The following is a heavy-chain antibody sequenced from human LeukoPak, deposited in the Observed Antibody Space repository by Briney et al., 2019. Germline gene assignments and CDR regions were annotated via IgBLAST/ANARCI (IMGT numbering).Heavy chain of an antibody. CDR3: ARSPYYYDSSGYRGHYFDY. D-gene: IGHD3-22*01. Sequence: KPSETLSLTCTVSGVSISSSNSYWGWIRQPPGKGLEWIGYIYYSGSTNYNPSLKSRVTISVDAPKNQFSLKLSSVTAADTAVYYCARSPYYYDSSGYRGHYFDYWGQGTLVTVSS. CDR2: IYYSGST. J-gene: IGHJ4*02. CDR1: GVSISSSNSY. V-gene: IGHV4-61*05.